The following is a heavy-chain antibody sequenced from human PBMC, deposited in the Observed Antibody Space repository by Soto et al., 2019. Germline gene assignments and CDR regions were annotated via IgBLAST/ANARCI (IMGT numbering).Heavy chain of an antibody. CDR1: GFTFSSYG. J-gene: IGHJ2*01. CDR3: ARDPGTGMVAWYLDL. Sequence: QVQLVESGGGVVQPGRSLRLSCAASGFTFSSYGMHWVRQAPGKGLEWVAVIWYDGNNKYYADSVEGRFTISRDNSKNTLYLQMNSLRAEDTAVYYCARDPGTGMVAWYLDLWGRGTLVTVSS. CDR2: IWYDGNNK. D-gene: IGHD3-3*01. V-gene: IGHV3-33*01.